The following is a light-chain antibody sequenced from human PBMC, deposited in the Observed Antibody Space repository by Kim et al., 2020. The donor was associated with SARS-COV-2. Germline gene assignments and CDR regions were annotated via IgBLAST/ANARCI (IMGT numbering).Light chain of an antibody. J-gene: IGKJ2*01. CDR3: QQYNKWPYT. CDR2: GPS. Sequence: SVSTWERATLSCRAGQSVISNLAWYQQEPGQAPRLLIYGPSTRATGIPARFSGSGSVTEFTLTISSLQSEDFAFYYCQQYNKWPYTFGQGTKLEI. V-gene: IGKV3-15*01. CDR1: QSVISN.